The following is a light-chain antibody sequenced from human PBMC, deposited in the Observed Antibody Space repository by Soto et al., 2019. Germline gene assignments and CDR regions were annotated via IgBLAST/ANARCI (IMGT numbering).Light chain of an antibody. CDR2: GVS. V-gene: IGKV3-20*01. Sequence: EIVLTQSPGTLSLSPGERATLSCRASQSFRSNYLAWYQQRPGQAPRLLIYGVSSRASGIPDRFSGSVSGTDFTLTISRLEPEDSAVYYCQQYDRITGFTFGGGTKVEI. CDR1: QSFRSNY. CDR3: QQYDRITGFT. J-gene: IGKJ4*01.